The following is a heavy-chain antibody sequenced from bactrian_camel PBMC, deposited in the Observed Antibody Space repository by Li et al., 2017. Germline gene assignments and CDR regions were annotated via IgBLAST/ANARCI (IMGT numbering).Heavy chain of an antibody. Sequence: VQLVESGGGLVQPGGSLRLSCAASGFAFSDYPMSWVRQAPGMGLEWVSAIASGGGNTYYADSVKGRFTISQDNAKNVLYLQMNSLKPEDTALYFCARGMDSGGYYAERAYNYWGQGTQVTVS. CDR1: GFAFSDYP. D-gene: IGHD2*01. CDR3: ARGMDSGGYYAERAYNY. CDR2: IASGGGNT. V-gene: IGHV3S40*01. J-gene: IGHJ4*01.